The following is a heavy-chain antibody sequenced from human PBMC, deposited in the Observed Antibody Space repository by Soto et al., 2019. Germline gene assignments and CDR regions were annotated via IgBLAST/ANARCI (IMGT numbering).Heavy chain of an antibody. V-gene: IGHV1-69*02. D-gene: IGHD2-15*01. CDR1: GGTFSSYT. J-gene: IGHJ4*02. CDR2: IIPILGIA. Sequence: QVQLVQSGAEVKKPGSSVKVSCKASGGTFSSYTISWVRQAPGQGLEWMGRIIPILGIANYAQKFQGRVTITAEKSTSTAYMELCSLRSEDTAVYYCARAWAPYCSGGSCYSFWGQGTLVTVSS. CDR3: ARAWAPYCSGGSCYSF.